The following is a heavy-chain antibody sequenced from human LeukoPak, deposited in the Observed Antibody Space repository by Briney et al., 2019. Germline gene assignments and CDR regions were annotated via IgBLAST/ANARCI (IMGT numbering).Heavy chain of an antibody. CDR1: SGSITSYY. J-gene: IGHJ4*02. V-gene: IGHV4-59*08. Sequence: SETLSLTCTVSSGSITSYYWSWIRQPPGKGLEWIGYIYYSGNTNYNPSLKSRVTIPVDTSKNQFSLKLSSVTAADTAMYYCARHSSGWYYFDSWGQGTLVTVSS. D-gene: IGHD6-19*01. CDR2: IYYSGNT. CDR3: ARHSSGWYYFDS.